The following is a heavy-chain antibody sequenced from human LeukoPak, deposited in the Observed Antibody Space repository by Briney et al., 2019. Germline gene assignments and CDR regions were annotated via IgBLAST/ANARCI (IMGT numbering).Heavy chain of an antibody. V-gene: IGHV3-64*01. D-gene: IGHD6-13*01. CDR2: ISNNGGRI. CDR1: GFIFSSYS. J-gene: IGHJ4*02. Sequence: GGFLRLSCAASGFIFSSYSMHWVRQAPGKGLEYVSGISNNGGRIYYANSVKGRFTISRDNSKNTLYLQMGSLRTEDMAVYYCARGYTSSWSRYYFDFRGQGTLVTVSS. CDR3: ARGYTSSWSRYYFDF.